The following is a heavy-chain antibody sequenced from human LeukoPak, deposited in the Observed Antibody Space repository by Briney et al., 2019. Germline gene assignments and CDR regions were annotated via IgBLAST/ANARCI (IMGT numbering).Heavy chain of an antibody. CDR3: AKIVYGDYVGNWFDP. D-gene: IGHD4-17*01. CDR1: GFTFSSYA. V-gene: IGHV3-23*01. CDR2: ISGSGGST. Sequence: GGSLRLSCAASGFTFSSYAMSWVRPAPGKGLEWVSAISGSGGSTYYADSVKGRFTISRDNSKNTLYLQMNSLRAEDTAVYYCAKIVYGDYVGNWFDPWGQGTLVTVSS. J-gene: IGHJ5*02.